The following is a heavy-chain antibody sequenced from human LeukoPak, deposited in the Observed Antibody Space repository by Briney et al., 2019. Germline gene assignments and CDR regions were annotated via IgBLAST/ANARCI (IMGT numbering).Heavy chain of an antibody. CDR3: AREGGGYNEGAFDI. Sequence: GGSLRLSCVASGFTFSESWMTWVRQAPEKGLEWVASIKHDEREEYYADSVKGRFSMSRDNGKNSLYLQMNSLRAEDTAVYYCAREGGGYNEGAFDIWGQGTMVTVSS. J-gene: IGHJ3*02. V-gene: IGHV3-7*03. CDR1: GFTFSESW. D-gene: IGHD5-24*01. CDR2: IKHDEREE.